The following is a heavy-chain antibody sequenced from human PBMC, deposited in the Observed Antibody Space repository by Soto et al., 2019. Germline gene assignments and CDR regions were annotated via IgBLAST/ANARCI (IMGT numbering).Heavy chain of an antibody. D-gene: IGHD6-25*01. CDR2: ISASNGNR. CDR1: GYDFSSYG. Sequence: QVQLVQSGAEVKKPGASVKVSCKAPGYDFSSYGISWVRQAPGQGLEWMGWISASNGNRDYAQQFQGRVTMTSDTSRTTAYMELRSVSSDDTAVYYCVRDPQRNDYWGQGTLVNVSS. CDR3: VRDPQRNDY. J-gene: IGHJ4*02. V-gene: IGHV1-18*04.